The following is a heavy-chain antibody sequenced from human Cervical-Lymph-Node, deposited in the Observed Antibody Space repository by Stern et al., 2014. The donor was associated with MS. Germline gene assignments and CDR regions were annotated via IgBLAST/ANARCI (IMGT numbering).Heavy chain of an antibody. CDR1: GYTFTRYG. CDR2: SNAGPGNT. J-gene: IGHJ4*02. CDR3: ARGGGGYSYGLDY. Sequence: VQLEESGAEVRKPGASVKVSCKASGYTFTRYGIHWVRQAPGQRLEWMGWSNAGPGNTKYSQEFQGRVTITGDTSASTAYMELGSLRSEDRAVYYWARGGGGYSYGLDYWGQGPLVTVSS. D-gene: IGHD5-18*01. V-gene: IGHV1-3*02.